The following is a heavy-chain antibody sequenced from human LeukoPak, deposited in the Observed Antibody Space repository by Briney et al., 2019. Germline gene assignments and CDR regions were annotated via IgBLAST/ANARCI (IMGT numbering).Heavy chain of an antibody. CDR3: EKVVKGVVGGGLDY. J-gene: IGHJ4*02. CDR1: GFTFSIYA. Sequence: HAGGSLTLSYVASGFTFSIYAMSSARQAPGKGLEWASAIRGSGGSTYYEDSVTGWFTFSRDNSANTLYLQVNRARAEETAVYYCEKVVKGVVGGGLDYWGKGTLVTVSS. CDR2: IRGSGGST. V-gene: IGHV3-23*01. D-gene: IGHD2-15*01.